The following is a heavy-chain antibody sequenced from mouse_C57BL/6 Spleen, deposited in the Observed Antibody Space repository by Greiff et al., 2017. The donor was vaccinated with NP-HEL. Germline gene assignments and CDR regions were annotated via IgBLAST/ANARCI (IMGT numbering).Heavy chain of an antibody. J-gene: IGHJ2*01. CDR3: ASQLYGSSSYYFDY. D-gene: IGHD1-1*01. Sequence: EVNVVESGGDLVKPGGSLKLSCAASGFTFSSYGMSWVRQTPDKRLEWVATISSGGSYTYYPDSVKGRFTISRDNAKNTLYLQMSSLKSEDTAMYYCASQLYGSSSYYFDYWGQGTTLTVSS. CDR1: GFTFSSYG. CDR2: ISSGGSYT. V-gene: IGHV5-6*01.